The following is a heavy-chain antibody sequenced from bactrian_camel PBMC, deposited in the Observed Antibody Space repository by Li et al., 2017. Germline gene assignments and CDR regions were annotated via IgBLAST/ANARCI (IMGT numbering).Heavy chain of an antibody. CDR2: INRRGTI. CDR1: GYGALYLC. CDR3: VKSGLYTVFDFEV. D-gene: IGHD1*01. J-gene: IGHJ4*01. Sequence: QVQLVESGGGSVQAGGSLRLSCAASGYGALYLCMGWFRQVPGKEREGVAVINRRGTIRYGDFVKGRFTISHDNAKNTVYLQVNSLKSEDTAVYYCVKSGLYTVFDFEVWGQGTQVTVS. V-gene: IGHV3S53*01.